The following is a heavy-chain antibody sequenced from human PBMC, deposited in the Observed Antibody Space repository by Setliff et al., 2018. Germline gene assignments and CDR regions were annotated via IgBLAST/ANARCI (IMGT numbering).Heavy chain of an antibody. CDR3: ARTCSGSGCYAGLES. Sequence: GGSLRLSCAASGFTFRSNWRQWVRQAPGKGLEWVAVIWDDGGHKFHADSVKGRFTISRDNSKNTLYLQMNSLRPEDTAVYYCARTCSGSGCYAGLESWGQGTPVTVSS. J-gene: IGHJ4*02. V-gene: IGHV3-33*08. CDR1: GFTFRSNW. CDR2: IWDDGGHK. D-gene: IGHD2-15*01.